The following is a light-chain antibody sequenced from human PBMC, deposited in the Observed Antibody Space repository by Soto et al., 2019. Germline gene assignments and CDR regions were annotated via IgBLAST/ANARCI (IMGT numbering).Light chain of an antibody. Sequence: QSVLTQPRSVSGSPGQSVTISCTGTSGDVGAYVRVSWYQHHPTKAPKLIIYDVTDRPSGVPYRFSGSKSGSTASLTISGLQTEDEADYYSCSHPGGSSRVFGGGTKLTVL. CDR3: CSHPGGSSRV. J-gene: IGLJ3*02. V-gene: IGLV2-11*01. CDR2: DVT. CDR1: SGDVGAYVR.